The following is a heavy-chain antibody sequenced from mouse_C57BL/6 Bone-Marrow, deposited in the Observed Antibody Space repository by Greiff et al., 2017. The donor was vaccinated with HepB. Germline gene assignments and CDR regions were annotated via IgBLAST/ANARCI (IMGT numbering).Heavy chain of an antibody. V-gene: IGHV1-69*01. CDR2: IDPSDSYT. Sequence: VQLQQPGAELVMPGASVKLSCKASGYTFTSYWMHWVKQRPGQGLEWIGEIDPSDSYTNYNQKFKGKSTLTVDKSSSTAYLQLSSLTSEDSAAYDCARERFITTGVATPYWYFDVWGTGTTVTVSS. D-gene: IGHD1-1*01. J-gene: IGHJ1*03. CDR3: ARERFITTGVATPYWYFDV. CDR1: GYTFTSYW.